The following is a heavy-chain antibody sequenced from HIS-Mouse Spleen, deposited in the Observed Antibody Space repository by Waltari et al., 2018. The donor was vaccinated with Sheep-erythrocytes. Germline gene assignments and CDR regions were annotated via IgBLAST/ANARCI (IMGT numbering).Heavy chain of an antibody. J-gene: IGHJ4*02. Sequence: EVQLVESGGGLVQPGGSLRLSCAASGFTFSSYWMHWVRQAPGKGLGGVQRINSDGSSTSYADSVKGRFTISRDNAKNTLYLQMNSLRAEDTAVYYCARETEWELSFDYWGQGTLVTVSS. CDR2: INSDGSST. CDR3: ARETEWELSFDY. D-gene: IGHD1-26*01. CDR1: GFTFSSYW. V-gene: IGHV3-74*01.